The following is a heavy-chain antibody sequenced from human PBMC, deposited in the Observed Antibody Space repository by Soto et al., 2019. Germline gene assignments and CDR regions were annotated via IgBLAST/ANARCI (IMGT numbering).Heavy chain of an antibody. CDR1: GGSFSGYY. Sequence: SETLSLTCAVYGGSFSGYYWSWIRQPPGKGLEWIGEINHSGSTNYNPSLKSRVTISVDTSKNQFSLKLSSVTAADTAVYYCARRTTITMIVVVITYFDYWGQGTLVTVSS. J-gene: IGHJ4*02. CDR3: ARRTTITMIVVVITYFDY. CDR2: INHSGST. V-gene: IGHV4-34*01. D-gene: IGHD3-22*01.